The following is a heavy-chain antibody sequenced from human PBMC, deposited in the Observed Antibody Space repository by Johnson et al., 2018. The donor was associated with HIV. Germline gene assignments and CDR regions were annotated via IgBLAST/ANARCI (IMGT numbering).Heavy chain of an antibody. CDR3: ATDQVGRSYGGKYQI. Sequence: MQLVESGGGLVQPGGSLRLSCAASGFTFSSYAMSWVRQAPGKGLEWISYISSSDSTIYYADSVKGRFTISRDNANNSLYLQMNSLKDEDTAVYYCATDQVGRSYGGKYQIWGQGTVVTVSS. CDR2: ISSSDSTI. CDR1: GFTFSSYA. J-gene: IGHJ3*01. V-gene: IGHV3-48*02. D-gene: IGHD3-16*01.